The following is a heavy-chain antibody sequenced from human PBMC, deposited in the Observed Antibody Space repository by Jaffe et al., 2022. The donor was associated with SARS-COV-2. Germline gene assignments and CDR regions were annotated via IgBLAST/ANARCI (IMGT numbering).Heavy chain of an antibody. CDR3: ARGIGLPSGYYYYGMDV. CDR1: GGSFSGYY. J-gene: IGHJ6*02. Sequence: QVQLQQWGAGLLKPSETLSLTCAVYGGSFSGYYWSWIRQPPGKGLEWIGEINHSGSTNYNPSLKSRVTISVDTSKNQFSLKLSSVTAADTAVYYCARGIGLPSGYYYYGMDVWGQGTTVTVSS. CDR2: INHSGST. V-gene: IGHV4-34*01. D-gene: IGHD1-26*01.